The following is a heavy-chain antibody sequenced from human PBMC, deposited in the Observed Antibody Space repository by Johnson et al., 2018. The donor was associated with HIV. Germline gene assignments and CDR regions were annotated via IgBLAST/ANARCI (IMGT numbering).Heavy chain of an antibody. CDR3: ARVRRSGTYYVDAFDI. CDR2: ISYDGSNK. Sequence: QVQLVESGGGVVQPGRSLRLSCAASGFTFSTYASHWVRQAPGKGLEWVAVISYDGSNKYYADSVKGRFTISRDNSKNTLYLQMNSLRAEDTAVYYCARVRRSGTYYVDAFDIWGQGTMVTVSS. V-gene: IGHV3-30*04. CDR1: GFTFSTYA. D-gene: IGHD1-26*01. J-gene: IGHJ3*02.